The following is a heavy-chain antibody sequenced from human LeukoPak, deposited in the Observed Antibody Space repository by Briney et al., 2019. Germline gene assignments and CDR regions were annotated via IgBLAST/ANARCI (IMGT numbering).Heavy chain of an antibody. CDR2: MNPNSRNT. J-gene: IGHJ6*04. CDR3: ARGFVNLPGYWGV. Sequence: ASVKISSKAYVYTLASYDINWVRQATVQGGEWMGWMNPNSRNTGSPQKFHSRIIMTSDTSISTAYMERSSLTSEDTAVYCCARGFVNLPGYWGVWGKGTTVTVSS. D-gene: IGHD3-9*01. CDR1: VYTLASYD. V-gene: IGHV1-8*02.